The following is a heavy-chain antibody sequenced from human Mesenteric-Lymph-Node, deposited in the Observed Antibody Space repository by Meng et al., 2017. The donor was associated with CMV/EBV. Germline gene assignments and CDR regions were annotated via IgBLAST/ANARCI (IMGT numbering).Heavy chain of an antibody. J-gene: IGHJ4*02. CDR1: GFNVRDKY. CDR2: IYRGDNT. D-gene: IGHD3-10*01. V-gene: IGHV3-66*01. CDR3: TGDSVSNPNLDY. Sequence: VYVVESGGGLVQPGRSLRLSCAASGFNVRDKYMSWVRQAPGKGLEWVCIIYRGDNTYYIDSVKDRFTVSRDNSKNTMYLQMNSLRVEDTAVYYCTGDSVSNPNLDYWGQGTLVTVSS.